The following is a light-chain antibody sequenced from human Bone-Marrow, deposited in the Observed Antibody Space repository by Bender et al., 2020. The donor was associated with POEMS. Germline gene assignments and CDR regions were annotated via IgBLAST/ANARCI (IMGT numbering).Light chain of an antibody. CDR1: NIGSYH. J-gene: IGLJ2*01. V-gene: IGLV3-21*04. CDR2: YDS. Sequence: SYEVTQPPSVSVALGQTATITCGGDNIGSYHVHWYQQKPGQAPVLVIYYDSDRPSGIPERFSGSNSGNMATLTISRVEAGDEADYFCQVWDGSSERAIFGGGTRLTVL. CDR3: QVWDGSSERAI.